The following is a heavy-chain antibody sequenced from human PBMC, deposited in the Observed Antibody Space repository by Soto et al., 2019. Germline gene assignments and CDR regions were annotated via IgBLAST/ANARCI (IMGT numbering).Heavy chain of an antibody. D-gene: IGHD3-22*01. V-gene: IGHV4-39*01. CDR3: ARHGYYYDSTGYYYFV. CDR2: LYYSGMT. CDR1: GGSVSSTNHY. J-gene: IGHJ4*02. Sequence: SETLSLTCTVSGGSVSSTNHYWGWIRQPPGKGLEWIGDLYYSGMTRYNPSLKSRVTISVDTSKDQFSLKLRSVTAADTAVYYCARHGYYYDSTGYYYFVWGQGTQVTV.